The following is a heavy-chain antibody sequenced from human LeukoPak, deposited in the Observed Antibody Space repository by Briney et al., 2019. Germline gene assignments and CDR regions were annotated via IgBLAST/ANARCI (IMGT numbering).Heavy chain of an antibody. CDR2: ISSSSSYI. CDR1: VFTFISYS. D-gene: IGHD6-6*01. CDR3: ARDRGGEQLVGAFDY. Sequence: GGSLRLSCAASVFTFISYSMNWVRQAPGKGLEWVSSISSSSSYIYYADSVKGRFTISRDNAKNSLYLQMNSPRAEDTAVYYCARDRGGEQLVGAFDYWGQGTLVTVSS. J-gene: IGHJ4*02. V-gene: IGHV3-21*01.